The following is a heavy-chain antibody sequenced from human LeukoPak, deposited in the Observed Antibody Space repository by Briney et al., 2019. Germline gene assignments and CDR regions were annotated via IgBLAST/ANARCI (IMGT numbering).Heavy chain of an antibody. CDR3: ARRRGGFGEGEFPY. J-gene: IGHJ4*02. CDR1: GGSISGYH. V-gene: IGHV4-4*09. D-gene: IGHD3-10*01. CDR2: IGPSGGT. Sequence: SETLSLTCSVSGGSISGYHWSWIRQPPGKGLEWIGHIGPSGGTSYNPSRNSRAPISADTSRNLFSRKLTSGTASDPAVYYCARRRGGFGEGEFPYWGQGILVTVSA.